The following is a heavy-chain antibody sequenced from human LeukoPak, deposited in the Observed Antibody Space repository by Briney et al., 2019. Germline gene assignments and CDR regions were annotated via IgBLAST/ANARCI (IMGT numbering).Heavy chain of an antibody. D-gene: IGHD1-14*01. CDR1: GYTFTPYF. CDR2: INPTGGST. Sequence: ASVKVSCKASGYTFTPYFIHWVRQAPGQGLEWIAIINPTGGSTTYAQKFQGRVTVTRDMSTTTAYMELSSLTSEDTAVYYCARDRVIVGGTATYNFDHWGQGTLVTVSS. CDR3: ARDRVIVGGTATYNFDH. V-gene: IGHV1-46*01. J-gene: IGHJ4*02.